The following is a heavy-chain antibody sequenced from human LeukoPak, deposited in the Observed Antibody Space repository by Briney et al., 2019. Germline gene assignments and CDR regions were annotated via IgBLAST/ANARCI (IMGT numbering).Heavy chain of an antibody. J-gene: IGHJ4*02. CDR1: GFTFSSYG. CDR3: ARDLVVVAAPWYFDY. D-gene: IGHD2-15*01. V-gene: IGHV3-30*02. CDR2: IRYDGSNE. Sequence: GGSLRLSCAASGFTFSSYGMHWVRQAPGKGLEWVAFIRYDGSNEYYADSVKGRFTISRDNAKNSLYLQMNSLRAEDTAVYYCARDLVVVAAPWYFDYWGQGTLVTVSS.